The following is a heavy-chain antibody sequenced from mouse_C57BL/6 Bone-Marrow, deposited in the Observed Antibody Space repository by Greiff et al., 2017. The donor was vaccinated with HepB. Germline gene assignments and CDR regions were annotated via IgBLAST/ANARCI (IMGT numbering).Heavy chain of an antibody. CDR3: ARSWDGSSYDYFDY. CDR2: INPGSGGT. J-gene: IGHJ2*01. Sequence: QVQLQQSGAELVRPGTSVKVSCKASGYAFTNYLIEWVKQRPGQGLEWIGVINPGSGGTNYNEKFKGKATLTADKSSSTAYMQLSSLTSEDSAVYFCARSWDGSSYDYFDYWGQGTTLTVSS. V-gene: IGHV1-54*01. CDR1: GYAFTNYL. D-gene: IGHD1-1*01.